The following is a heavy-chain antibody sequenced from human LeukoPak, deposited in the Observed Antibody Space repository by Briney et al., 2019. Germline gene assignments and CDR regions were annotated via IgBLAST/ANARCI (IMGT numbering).Heavy chain of an antibody. D-gene: IGHD2-2*01. J-gene: IGHJ4*02. CDR2: IYHSGST. V-gene: IGHV4-30-2*01. CDR1: GGSISSGGYS. CDR3: ARGQGYCSSTSCYYFDY. Sequence: SETLSLTCAVSGGSISSGGYSWSWIRQPPGKGLEWIGYIYHSGSTYYNPSLKSRVTISVDRSKNQFSLKLSSVTAADTAVYYCARGQGYCSSTSCYYFDYWGRGTLVTVSS.